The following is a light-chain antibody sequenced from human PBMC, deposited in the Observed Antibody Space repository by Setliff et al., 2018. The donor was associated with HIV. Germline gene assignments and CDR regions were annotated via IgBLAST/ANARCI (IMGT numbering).Light chain of an antibody. CDR1: NSNIGAGYD. J-gene: IGLJ1*01. CDR2: GDT. Sequence: QSVLTQPPSVSGTPGQRVTISCTGSNSNIGAGYDVHWYQQLPGTAPKLLIYGDTNRPSGAPDRFSGSKSGTSASLGITGLQAEDEADYYCQSYDESLSGSYVFGTGTKVTVL. V-gene: IGLV1-40*01. CDR3: QSYDESLSGSYV.